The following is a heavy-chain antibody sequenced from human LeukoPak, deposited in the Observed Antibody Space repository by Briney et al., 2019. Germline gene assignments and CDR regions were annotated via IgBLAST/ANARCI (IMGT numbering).Heavy chain of an antibody. CDR2: IYSGGST. D-gene: IGHD3-16*01. Sequence: GGSLRLSCAASGFTVSSNYMSWVRQAPGKGLEWVSVIYSGGSTYYADSVKGRFTISRDNSKNTLYLQMNSLRAEDTAVYYCAKDGAYDYVWGSYIYWGQGTLVTVSS. V-gene: IGHV3-53*01. CDR3: AKDGAYDYVWGSYIY. J-gene: IGHJ4*02. CDR1: GFTVSSNY.